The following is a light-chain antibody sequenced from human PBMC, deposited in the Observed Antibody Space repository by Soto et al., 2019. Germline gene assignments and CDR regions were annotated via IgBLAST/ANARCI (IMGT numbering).Light chain of an antibody. CDR2: GAS. CDR1: QSVSLS. Sequence: EIVLTQSPATLSVSLGDSATLSCRASQSVSLSLAWYQLRPGQPPRLLIYGASTRATDIPARFSGSGSGTDFTLTISSLQSEDFAVYFCQQYHIWPSWTFGQWTKVELK. CDR3: QQYHIWPSWT. V-gene: IGKV3-15*01. J-gene: IGKJ1*01.